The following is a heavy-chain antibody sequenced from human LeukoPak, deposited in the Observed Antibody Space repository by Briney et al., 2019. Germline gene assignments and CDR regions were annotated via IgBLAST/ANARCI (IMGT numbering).Heavy chain of an antibody. J-gene: IGHJ3*02. CDR1: GGSISSSSYY. Sequence: SETLSLTCTVSGGSISSSSYYWGWIRQPPGKGLEWIGSIYYSGSTYYNPSLKSRVTMSVDTSKNQFSLKLSSVTAADTAVYYCATYIVVVPAAMGGRRAFDIWGQGTMVTVSS. D-gene: IGHD2-2*01. V-gene: IGHV4-39*07. CDR2: IYYSGST. CDR3: ATYIVVVPAAMGGRRAFDI.